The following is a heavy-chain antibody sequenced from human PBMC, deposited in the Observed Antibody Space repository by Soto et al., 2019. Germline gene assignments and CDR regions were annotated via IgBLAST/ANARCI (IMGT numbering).Heavy chain of an antibody. CDR2: INPANGVA. CDR3: ARGGGVGLDGSAAFDI. J-gene: IGHJ3*02. D-gene: IGHD1-1*01. Sequence: QVHLVQSGAEVKKPGASMKVSCTASGYTLTSHHVHWVRQAPGRRLEWMGSINPANGVAQYTARFQGRVIMTRDTSTSTVYMEWRGLTSEDTAIFYCARGGGVGLDGSAAFDIWGQGTMVTVSS. CDR1: GYTLTSHH. V-gene: IGHV1-46*01.